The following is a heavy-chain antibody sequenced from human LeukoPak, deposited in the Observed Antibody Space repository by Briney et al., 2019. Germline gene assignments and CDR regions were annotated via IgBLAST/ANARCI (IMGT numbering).Heavy chain of an antibody. J-gene: IGHJ4*02. D-gene: IGHD3-10*01. CDR2: INPNSGGT. V-gene: IGHV1-2*02. CDR1: GYTFTGYF. Sequence: GASVKVSCKASGYTFTGYFMHWVRQAPGQGLEWMGWINPNSGGTNYAQKFQGRVTMTRDTSISTAYMELSRLKSDDTAVYYCARGTYMVRGVGPFDYWGQETLVTVSS. CDR3: ARGTYMVRGVGPFDY.